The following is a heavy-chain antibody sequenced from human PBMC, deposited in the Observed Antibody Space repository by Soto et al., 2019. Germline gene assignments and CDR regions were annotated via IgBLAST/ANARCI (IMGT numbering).Heavy chain of an antibody. CDR2: IWHDGLNE. V-gene: IGHV3-33*08. Sequence: QERLVESGGGVVQPGRSLRLSCAVSGFTFSDYAMHWVRQAPGKGLEWVALIWHDGLNECYADCVRGRFTISRDISNNTSYLQTNTLTPEDTAVYYCTKSLGDAYKRSLGVDQGGQGTLLTVSS. D-gene: IGHD1-26*01. CDR3: TKSLGDAYKRSLGVDQ. J-gene: IGHJ4*02. CDR1: GFTFSDYA.